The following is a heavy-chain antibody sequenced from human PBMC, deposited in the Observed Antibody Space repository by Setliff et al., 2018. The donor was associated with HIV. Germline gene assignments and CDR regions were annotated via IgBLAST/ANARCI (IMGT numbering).Heavy chain of an antibody. J-gene: IGHJ4*02. Sequence: SETLSLTCIVSGGSISSGSYYWSWIRQPAGKGLEWIGRIYTSGSTNYNPSLKSRVTISVDTSKNQFSLKLSSVTAADTAVYYCAREPDSIPYDYWGQGTLVTVSS. V-gene: IGHV4-61*02. CDR1: GGSISSGSYY. CDR2: IYTSGST. CDR3: AREPDSIPYDY. D-gene: IGHD4-4*01.